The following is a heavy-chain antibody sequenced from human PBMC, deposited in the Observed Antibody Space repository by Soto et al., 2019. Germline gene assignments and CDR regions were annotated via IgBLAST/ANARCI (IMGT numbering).Heavy chain of an antibody. CDR3: ARIVDTAGMDV. CDR2: IWYDGSKK. D-gene: IGHD5-18*01. CDR1: GFTFSTYG. J-gene: IGHJ6*02. V-gene: IGHV3-33*01. Sequence: QVQLVESGGGVVQPGRSLRLSCAASGFTFSTYGMHWVRQAPGKGLEWVAVIWYDGSKKYYADSVKGRFTISRDNSKNTLYLQMNSLRAEDTAVYYCARIVDTAGMDVGGQGTTVTVSS.